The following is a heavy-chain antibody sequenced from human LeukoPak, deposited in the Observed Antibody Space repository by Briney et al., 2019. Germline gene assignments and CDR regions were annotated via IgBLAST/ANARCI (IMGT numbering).Heavy chain of an antibody. CDR1: GGSFSGYY. V-gene: IGHV4-34*01. J-gene: IGHJ5*02. CDR2: INHSGST. Sequence: SETLSLTCAVYGGSFSGYYWSWIRQPPGKGLEWIGEINHSGSTNYNPSLKSRVTISVDTSKNQFSLKLSSVTAADTAVYYCARATRATTCPAYLTWGQGTLVTVSS. CDR3: ARATRATTCPAYLT. D-gene: IGHD4-17*01.